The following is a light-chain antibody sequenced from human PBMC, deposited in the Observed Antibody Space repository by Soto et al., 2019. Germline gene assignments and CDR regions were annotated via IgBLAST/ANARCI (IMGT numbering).Light chain of an antibody. V-gene: IGLV2-14*01. CDR2: EVS. CDR1: SSDVGGYNY. J-gene: IGLJ3*02. CDR3: SSYTGSSTPV. Sequence: QSALTQPASVSGSPGQSITISCTGTSSDVGGYNYVSWYQHHPGKAPKLIIYEVSNRPSGVSNRFSGSKSGNTASLTISGLQAEDEADYYCSSYTGSSTPVFGGGTKLTVL.